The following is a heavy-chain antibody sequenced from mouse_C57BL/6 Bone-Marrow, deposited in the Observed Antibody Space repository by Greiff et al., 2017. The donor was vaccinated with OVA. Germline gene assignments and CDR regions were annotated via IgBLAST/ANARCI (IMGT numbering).Heavy chain of an antibody. J-gene: IGHJ3*01. Sequence: VQLQQPGAELVKPGASVKMSCKAFGYTFTSYWITWVKQRPGQGLEWIGDIYPGSGSTNYNEKLTSKATLPVDTSSSTPYMQLSSVTSEDSAVYFCARRGFYDPWFAYWGQGTLVTVSA. V-gene: IGHV1-55*01. CDR2: IYPGSGST. CDR3: ARRGFYDPWFAY. D-gene: IGHD2-3*01. CDR1: GYTFTSYW.